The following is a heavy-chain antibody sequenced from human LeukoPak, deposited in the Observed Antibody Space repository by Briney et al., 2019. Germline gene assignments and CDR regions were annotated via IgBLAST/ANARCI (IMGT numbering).Heavy chain of an antibody. D-gene: IGHD6-19*01. V-gene: IGHV1-2*03. CDR2: INPNSGGT. Sequence: LGASVKVSCKASGYTFTGYYMHWVRQAPGQGLEWMGWINPNSGGTNYAQKFQGRVTMTRDTSISTAYMELSRLRSDDTAVYYCARGHSSGWYPPTGWLDPWGQGTLVTVSS. CDR1: GYTFTGYY. J-gene: IGHJ5*02. CDR3: ARGHSSGWYPPTGWLDP.